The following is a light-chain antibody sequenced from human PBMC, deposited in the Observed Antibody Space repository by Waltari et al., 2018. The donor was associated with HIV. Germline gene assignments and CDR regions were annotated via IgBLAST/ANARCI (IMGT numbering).Light chain of an antibody. V-gene: IGKV2-28*01. Sequence: DIVMIQSPPSLPVTSGASASISCRSSQSLLHSHGNNYLDWYLQKPGQSPQLLIYLGSDRASGVPDRFSVSGSGTDFILKISRVEAEDVGVYYCMQALQTPYTFGQGTKLEIK. CDR1: QSLLHSHGNNY. CDR2: LGS. CDR3: MQALQTPYT. J-gene: IGKJ2*01.